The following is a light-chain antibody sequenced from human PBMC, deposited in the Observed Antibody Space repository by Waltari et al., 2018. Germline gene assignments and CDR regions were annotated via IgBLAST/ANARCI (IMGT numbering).Light chain of an antibody. CDR2: DGS. J-gene: IGLJ2*01. Sequence: QSALTQPASVSGSPGQSITISCTGTSSDVGSYNLVSWYQQHPGKAPKLMIYDGSKRPSVVSNRFSGSKSGNAASLTISGLQAEDEADYYCCSYAGSSTFVVFGGGTKLTVL. V-gene: IGLV2-23*03. CDR1: SSDVGSYNL. CDR3: CSYAGSSTFVV.